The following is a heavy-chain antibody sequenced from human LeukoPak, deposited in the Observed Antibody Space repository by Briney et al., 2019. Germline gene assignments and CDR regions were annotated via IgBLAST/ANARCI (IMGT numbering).Heavy chain of an antibody. CDR1: GGSISSYY. J-gene: IGHJ4*02. V-gene: IGHV4-59*08. D-gene: IGHD6-13*01. CDR2: IYYSGST. CDR3: ASTDKGSSSWYDY. Sequence: SETLSLTCTVSGGSISSYYWSWIRQPPGKGLEWIGYIYYSGSTNYNPSLKSRVTISVDTSKNQFSLKLSSVTAADTAVYYCASTDKGSSSWYDYWGQGTLVTVSS.